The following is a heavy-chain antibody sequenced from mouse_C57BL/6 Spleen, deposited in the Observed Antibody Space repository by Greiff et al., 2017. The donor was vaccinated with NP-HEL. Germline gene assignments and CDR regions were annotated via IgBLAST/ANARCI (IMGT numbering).Heavy chain of an antibody. D-gene: IGHD1-1*01. J-gene: IGHJ2*01. Sequence: VQLQQSGAELVKPGASVKLSCKASGYTFTSYWMHWVKQRPGRGLEWIGRIDPNSGGTKYNEKFKSKATLTLDKPSSTAYMQLGSLTSEDSAVYYCARDFKDYGTHFDYWGQGTTLTVSS. CDR3: ARDFKDYGTHFDY. CDR1: GYTFTSYW. CDR2: IDPNSGGT. V-gene: IGHV1-72*01.